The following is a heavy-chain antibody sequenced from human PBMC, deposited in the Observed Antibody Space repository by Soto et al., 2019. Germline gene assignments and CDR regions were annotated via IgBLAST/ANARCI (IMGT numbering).Heavy chain of an antibody. CDR2: ISYDGSNK. D-gene: IGHD1-26*01. CDR1: GFTFSSYG. Sequence: QVQLVESGGGVVQPGRSLRLSCAASGFTFSSYGMHWVRQAPGKGLEWVAVISYDGSNKYYAASVKGRFTISRDNSKNTLYLQMNSLRAEDTAVYYCAKHLSGSSDYWGQGTLVTVSS. V-gene: IGHV3-30*18. J-gene: IGHJ4*02. CDR3: AKHLSGSSDY.